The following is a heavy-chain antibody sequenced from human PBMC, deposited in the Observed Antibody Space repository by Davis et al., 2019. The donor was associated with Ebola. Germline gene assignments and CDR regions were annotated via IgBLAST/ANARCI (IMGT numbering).Heavy chain of an antibody. CDR1: GFTFSGSA. D-gene: IGHD2-21*01. CDR3: TGPYCGGDCYPHRGYYYYGMDV. CDR2: IRSKANSYAT. J-gene: IGHJ6*02. V-gene: IGHV3-73*01. Sequence: GESLKISCAASGFTFSGSAMHWVRQASGKGLEWVGRIRSKANSYATAYAASVKGRFTISRDDSKNTAYLQMNSLKTEDTAVYYCTGPYCGGDCYPHRGYYYYGMDVWGQGTTVTVSS.